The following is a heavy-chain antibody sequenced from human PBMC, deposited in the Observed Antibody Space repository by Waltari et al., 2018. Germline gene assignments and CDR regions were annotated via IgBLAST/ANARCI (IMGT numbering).Heavy chain of an antibody. CDR2: INHNVNT. J-gene: IGHJ4*02. Sequence: QVQLQQWGAGLLKPSETLSLTCAVYGGSFSGYYWSWIRQAPGKGLEWIGEINHNVNTNYNPSLKSRVTISVDTSKNQFSVKLSSVTAADTAVYYCARVEGYPSGSPHFDYWGRGTLVTVSS. CDR3: ARVEGYPSGSPHFDY. CDR1: GGSFSGYY. D-gene: IGHD3-10*01. V-gene: IGHV4-34*02.